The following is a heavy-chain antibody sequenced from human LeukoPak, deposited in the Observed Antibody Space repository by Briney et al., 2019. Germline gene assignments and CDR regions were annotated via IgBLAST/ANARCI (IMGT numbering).Heavy chain of an antibody. CDR1: GGSISSYY. V-gene: IGHV4-59*12. Sequence: SETLSLTCTVSGGSISSYYWSWIRQPPGKGLEWIGYIYYSGSTNYNPSLKSRVTISVDTSKNQFSLKLSSVTAADTAVYYCARDQRPDYEILIGFYHFDYWGQGTLVTVSS. J-gene: IGHJ4*02. D-gene: IGHD3-9*01. CDR2: IYYSGST. CDR3: ARDQRPDYEILIGFYHFDY.